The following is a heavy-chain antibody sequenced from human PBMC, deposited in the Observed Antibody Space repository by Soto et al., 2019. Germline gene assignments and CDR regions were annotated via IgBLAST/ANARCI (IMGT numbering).Heavy chain of an antibody. CDR2: IYPGDSDT. V-gene: IGHV5-51*01. J-gene: IGHJ6*02. CDR3: ARFSYYGSGSYYNPYYYYGMDV. D-gene: IGHD3-10*01. Sequence: GESLKISCKGSGYSFTSYWIGWVRQMPGKGLEWMGIIYPGDSDTRYSPSFQGQVTISADKSISTAYLQWSSLKASDTAMYYCARFSYYGSGSYYNPYYYYGMDVWGQGTTVTV. CDR1: GYSFTSYW.